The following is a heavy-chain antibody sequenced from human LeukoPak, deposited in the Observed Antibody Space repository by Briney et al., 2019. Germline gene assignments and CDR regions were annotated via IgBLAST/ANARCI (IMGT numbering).Heavy chain of an antibody. CDR3: AKDREGYCSGGSCHYFDY. D-gene: IGHD2-15*01. CDR2: ISGSGGST. V-gene: IGHV3-23*01. CDR1: GFTFSSYA. J-gene: IGHJ4*01. Sequence: PGGSLRRSCAASGFTFSSYAMSWVRQAPGKGLEWVSAISGSGGSTYYADSVKGRFTISRDNSKNTLYLQMNSLRAEDTAVYYCAKDREGYCSGGSCHYFDYWGQGTLVTVSS.